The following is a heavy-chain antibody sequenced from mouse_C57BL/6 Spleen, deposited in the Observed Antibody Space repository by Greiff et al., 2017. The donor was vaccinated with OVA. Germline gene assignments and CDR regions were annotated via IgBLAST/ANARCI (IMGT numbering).Heavy chain of an antibody. J-gene: IGHJ2*01. D-gene: IGHD2-1*01. CDR1: GYTFTDYY. CDR3: ARGIYYTSG. Sequence: EVQLQQSGPELVKPGASVKISCTASGYTFTDYYMNWVKQSHGKSLEWIGDINPNNGGTSYNQKFKGKATLTVDKSSSTAYMELRSLTSEDSAVYYCARGIYYTSGWGQGTTLTVSS. V-gene: IGHV1-26*01. CDR2: INPNNGGT.